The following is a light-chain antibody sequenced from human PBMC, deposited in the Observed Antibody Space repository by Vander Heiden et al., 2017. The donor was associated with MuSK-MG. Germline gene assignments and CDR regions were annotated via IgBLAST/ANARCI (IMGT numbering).Light chain of an antibody. Sequence: DIQMTQSPSSLSASGGDRVTITCRASQSISRFLNWYQQKPGKAPKLLIFTVSNLQSGVPSRFSGSGSGTDFTLTISSLQPEDFATYYCQQSDSTPSTFGHGTKVDIK. CDR3: QQSDSTPST. V-gene: IGKV1-39*01. J-gene: IGKJ3*01. CDR2: TVS. CDR1: QSISRF.